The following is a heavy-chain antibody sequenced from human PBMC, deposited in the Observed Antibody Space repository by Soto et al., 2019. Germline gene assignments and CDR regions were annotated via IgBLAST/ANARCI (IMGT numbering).Heavy chain of an antibody. J-gene: IGHJ3*02. CDR2: INPYSGGA. D-gene: IGHD1-26*01. V-gene: IGHV1-2*02. Sequence: ASVKVSCKASGYTFTDYFIHWVRQAPGQGLEWIGWINPYSGGADLSQKFQGRVTMTRDTSISTAYMEVSSLRSDDTAVYYCASPIGGSYNAFDIWGQGTMVTVSS. CDR1: GYTFTDYF. CDR3: ASPIGGSYNAFDI.